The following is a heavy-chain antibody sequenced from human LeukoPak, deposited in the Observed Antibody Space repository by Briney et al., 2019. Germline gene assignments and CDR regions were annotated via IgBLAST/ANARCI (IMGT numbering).Heavy chain of an antibody. Sequence: GESLKISCQGSGYSFTSYWIGWVRQMPGKGLEWMGIIYPGDSDTRYSPSFQGQVTISADKSISTAYLQWSSLKASDTAMYYCARHPIAAAEAGDYYYYMDVWGKGTTVTVSS. CDR2: IYPGDSDT. CDR3: ARHPIAAAEAGDYYYYMDV. J-gene: IGHJ6*03. V-gene: IGHV5-51*01. CDR1: GYSFTSYW. D-gene: IGHD6-13*01.